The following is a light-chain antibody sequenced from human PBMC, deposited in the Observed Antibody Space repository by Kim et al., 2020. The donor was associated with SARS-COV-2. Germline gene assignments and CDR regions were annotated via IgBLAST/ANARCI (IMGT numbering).Light chain of an antibody. J-gene: IGLJ1*01. CDR2: EGS. CDR3: CSYAGSSTYV. CDR1: SSDVGSYNL. V-gene: IGLV2-23*01. Sequence: QSALTQPASVSGSPGQSITISCTGSSSDVGSYNLDSWYQQHPGKAPKVMIYEGSKRPSGVSNRFSGSKSGNTASLTISGLQAEDEADYYCCSYAGSSTYVFGTGTKVTVL.